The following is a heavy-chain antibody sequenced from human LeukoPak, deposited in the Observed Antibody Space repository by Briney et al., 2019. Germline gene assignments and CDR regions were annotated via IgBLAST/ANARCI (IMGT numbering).Heavy chain of an antibody. J-gene: IGHJ4*02. D-gene: IGHD6-6*01. CDR3: AKSISGPDRPFDH. V-gene: IGHV3-23*01. CDR1: GFTFSSYA. CDR2: ISGSAGST. Sequence: GGSLRLSCAASGFTFSSYAISWVRQAPGKGLEWVSGISGSAGSTNYADSVKGRFTISRDNSKNTLYLQMNSLRAEDSVVYYCAKSISGPDRPFDHWGQGTLVTVSS.